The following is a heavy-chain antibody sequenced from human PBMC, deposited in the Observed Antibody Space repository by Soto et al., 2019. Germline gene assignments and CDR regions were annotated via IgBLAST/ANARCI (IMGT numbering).Heavy chain of an antibody. CDR1: GFTFSSYA. CDR2: ISGSGGST. D-gene: IGHD2-15*01. Sequence: EVQLLESGGGLVQPGGSLRLSCAASGFTFSSYAMSWVRQAPGKGLEWVSAISGSGGSTYYADSVKGRFTISRDNSKNTLYLQMNSLRAEDTAVYYCAKDRVYCSVGICYDGWYFDLWGRGTLVTVSS. V-gene: IGHV3-23*01. J-gene: IGHJ2*01. CDR3: AKDRVYCSVGICYDGWYFDL.